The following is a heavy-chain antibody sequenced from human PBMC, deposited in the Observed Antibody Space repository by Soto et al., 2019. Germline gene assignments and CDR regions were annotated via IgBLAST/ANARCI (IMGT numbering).Heavy chain of an antibody. CDR3: ARLPAEDIVVVLGDRFDH. J-gene: IGHJ4*02. V-gene: IGHV3-21*01. D-gene: IGHD2-15*01. Sequence: GGSLRLSCVASGFTFSSYSMNWVRQAPGKGLEWVSSISSGGTYIYSADSVKGRFTISRDNAKNSLYLQMDGLRAEDTAMYYCARLPAEDIVVVLGDRFDHWGQGTLVTVSS. CDR2: ISSGGTYI. CDR1: GFTFSSYS.